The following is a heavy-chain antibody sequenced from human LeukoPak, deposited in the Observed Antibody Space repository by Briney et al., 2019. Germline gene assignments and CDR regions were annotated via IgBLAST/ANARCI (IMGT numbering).Heavy chain of an antibody. CDR1: GFTFSSYW. D-gene: IGHD2-15*01. J-gene: IGHJ4*02. CDR2: INSDGSST. CDR3: ANLVVVAATQTNY. V-gene: IGHV3-74*01. Sequence: GGSLRLSCAASGFTFSSYWMHWVRQAPGKGLVWVSRINSDGSSTSYADSVKGRFTISRDNAKNTLYLQMNSLRAEDTAVYYCANLVVVAATQTNYWCQGTLVTVSS.